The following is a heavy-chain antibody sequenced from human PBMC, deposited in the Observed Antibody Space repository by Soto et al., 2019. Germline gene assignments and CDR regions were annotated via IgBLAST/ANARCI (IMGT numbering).Heavy chain of an antibody. CDR3: AKDRKNVLLWFGPFDY. CDR1: GFTFSSYA. J-gene: IGHJ4*02. V-gene: IGHV3-23*01. D-gene: IGHD3-10*01. Sequence: GGSLRLSCAASGFTFSSYAMSWVRQAPGKGLEWVSAISGSGGSTYYADSVKGRFTISRDNSKNTLYLQMNSPRAEDTAVYYCAKDRKNVLLWFGPFDYWGQGTLVTVSS. CDR2: ISGSGGST.